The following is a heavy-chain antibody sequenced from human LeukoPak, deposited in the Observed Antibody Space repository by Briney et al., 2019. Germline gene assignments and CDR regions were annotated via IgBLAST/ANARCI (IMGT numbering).Heavy chain of an antibody. J-gene: IGHJ4*02. D-gene: IGHD1-26*01. Sequence: SETLSLTCAVYGGSFSGYYWSWIRQPPGKGLECIGEINHSGSTNYNPSLKSRITRSVDTSKNQFSLKLSSVTAADTAVYYCARAYSGSYYDTRIFDYWGQGTLVTVSS. V-gene: IGHV4-34*01. CDR3: ARAYSGSYYDTRIFDY. CDR2: INHSGST. CDR1: GGSFSGYY.